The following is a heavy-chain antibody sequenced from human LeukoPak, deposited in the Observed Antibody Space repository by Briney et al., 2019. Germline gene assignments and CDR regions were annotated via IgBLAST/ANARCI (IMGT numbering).Heavy chain of an antibody. V-gene: IGHV3-48*03. Sequence: GGSLRLSCAASGFTFKTFEMKWVRQAPGKGLEWISYIHDGGSTIHYADSVRGRFTISRDNAKNSLYLQMDSLRVEDTAVYYCTRENPDWFDSWGQGTLVTVSS. CDR1: GFTFKTFE. CDR2: IHDGGSTI. CDR3: TRENPDWFDS. J-gene: IGHJ5*01.